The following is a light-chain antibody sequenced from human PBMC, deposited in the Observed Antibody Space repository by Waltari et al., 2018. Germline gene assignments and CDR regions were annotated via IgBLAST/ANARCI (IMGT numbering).Light chain of an antibody. CDR3: QQYDISPLT. J-gene: IGKJ4*01. Sequence: EIVLTQSPGTLSLSPEERATLSCRASQTVRATYLAWYQQKPGQAPTLVIHDTSSRATGIPDRFSGSGSGTDFSLTISSLEPEDFAVYYCQQYDISPLTFGGGTKVETK. CDR1: QTVRATY. CDR2: DTS. V-gene: IGKV3-20*01.